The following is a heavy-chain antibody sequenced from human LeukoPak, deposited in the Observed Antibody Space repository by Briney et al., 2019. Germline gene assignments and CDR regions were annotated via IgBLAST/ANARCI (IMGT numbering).Heavy chain of an antibody. CDR2: IYYSGST. Sequence: SETLSLTCTVSGGSISSGGYYWSWIRQHPGKGLEWLGYIYYSGSTYYNPSLRSRVTISVDTSKNQFSLKLSSVTAADTAVYYCARGITIFGVDYYGMDVWGQGTTVTVSS. V-gene: IGHV4-31*03. D-gene: IGHD3-3*01. J-gene: IGHJ6*02. CDR3: ARGITIFGVDYYGMDV. CDR1: GGSISSGGYY.